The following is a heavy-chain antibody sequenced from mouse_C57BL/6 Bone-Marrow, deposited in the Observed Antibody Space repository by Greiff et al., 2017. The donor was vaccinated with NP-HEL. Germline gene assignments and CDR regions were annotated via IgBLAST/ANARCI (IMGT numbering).Heavy chain of an antibody. CDR1: GYTFTSYW. CDR2: IDPSDSYT. J-gene: IGHJ3*01. CDR3: ARDYYDCDPWFAY. D-gene: IGHD2-4*01. V-gene: IGHV1-69*01. Sequence: QVQLQQPGAELVMPGASVKLSCKASGYTFTSYWMHWVKQRPGQGLEWIGEIDPSDSYTNYNQKFKGKSTLTVDKSSSTAYMQLSSLTSEDSAVYYCARDYYDCDPWFAYWGQGTLVTVSA.